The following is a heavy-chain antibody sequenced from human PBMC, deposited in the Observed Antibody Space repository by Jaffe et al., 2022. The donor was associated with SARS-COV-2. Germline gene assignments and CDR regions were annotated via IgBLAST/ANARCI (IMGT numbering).Heavy chain of an antibody. CDR2: INAGNGNT. Sequence: QVQLVQSGAEVKKPGASVKVSCKASGYTFTSYAMHWVRQAPGQRLEWMGWINAGNGNTKYSQKFQGRVTITRDTSASTAYMELSSLRSEDTAVYYCARDPSGWYRGTYYFDYWGQGTLVTVSS. V-gene: IGHV1-3*01. J-gene: IGHJ4*02. D-gene: IGHD6-19*01. CDR3: ARDPSGWYRGTYYFDY. CDR1: GYTFTSYA.